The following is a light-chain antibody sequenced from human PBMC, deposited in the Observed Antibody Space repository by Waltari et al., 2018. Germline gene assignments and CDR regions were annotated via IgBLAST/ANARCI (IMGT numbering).Light chain of an antibody. Sequence: SYELTQPPSVSVSPGQKARITCSGDALPKKYAYWYQQKSGQAPVLVIDEDIKRPSGIPEVVAGSSSGTTATLTISGAHVEDEADYYCYSTDSSGHDRVFGGGTKLTVL. J-gene: IGLJ3*02. CDR1: ALPKKY. V-gene: IGLV3-10*01. CDR2: EDI. CDR3: YSTDSSGHDRV.